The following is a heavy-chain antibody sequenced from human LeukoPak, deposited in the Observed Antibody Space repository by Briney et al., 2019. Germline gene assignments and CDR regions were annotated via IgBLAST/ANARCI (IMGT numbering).Heavy chain of an antibody. CDR2: IYTSGST. J-gene: IGHJ6*02. V-gene: IGHV4-4*07. CDR1: GGSISSYY. CDR3: ARDGVPAVSYYYYYGMDV. Sequence: SETPSLTCTVSGGSISSYYWSWIRQPAGKGLEWIGRIYTSGSTNYNPSLKSRVTMSVDTSKNQFSLKLSSVTAADTAVYYCARDGVPAVSYYYYYGMDVWGQGTTVTVSS. D-gene: IGHD2-2*01.